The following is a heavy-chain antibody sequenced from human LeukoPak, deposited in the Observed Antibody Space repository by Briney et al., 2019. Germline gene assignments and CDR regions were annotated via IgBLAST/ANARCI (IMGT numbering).Heavy chain of an antibody. V-gene: IGHV3-21*04. CDR2: ISSGSGYI. Sequence: PGGSLRLSCAGSGFIFSTYSMIWVRQAPGKGLEWVSSISSGSGYIYYADSVKGRFTISRDNAKNSLYLQMNSLRAEDTALYYCAKVDGYNYGSVDYWGQGTLVTVSS. CDR1: GFIFSTYS. J-gene: IGHJ4*02. CDR3: AKVDGYNYGSVDY. D-gene: IGHD5-24*01.